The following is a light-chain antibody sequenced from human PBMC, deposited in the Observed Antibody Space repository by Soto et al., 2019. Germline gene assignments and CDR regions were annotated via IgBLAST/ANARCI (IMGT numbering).Light chain of an antibody. CDR2: RVS. Sequence: DLVMTQTPLSSPVTLGQPASISCRSSESLLHSDGNTYLNWLQQRPGQPPRLLIYRVSNRFSGVPDRFSGSGAGTDFTLTISRVEAEDFGVYYCMQAKQCRPYTFGQGTKVEIK. CDR3: MQAKQCRPYT. V-gene: IGKV2-24*01. CDR1: ESLLHSDGNTY. J-gene: IGKJ2*01.